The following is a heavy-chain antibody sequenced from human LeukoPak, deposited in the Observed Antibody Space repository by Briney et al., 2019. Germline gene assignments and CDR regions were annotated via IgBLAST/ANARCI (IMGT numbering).Heavy chain of an antibody. D-gene: IGHD3-10*01. CDR3: AREALLLFGEFNWFDP. CDR2: INHSGST. Sequence: PSETLSLTCAVYGGSFSGYYWSWIRQPPGKGLEWIGEINHSGSTNYNPSLKSRVTISVDTSKNQFSLKLSSVTAADTAVYYCAREALLLFGEFNWFDPWGQGTLVTVSS. V-gene: IGHV4-34*01. CDR1: GGSFSGYY. J-gene: IGHJ5*02.